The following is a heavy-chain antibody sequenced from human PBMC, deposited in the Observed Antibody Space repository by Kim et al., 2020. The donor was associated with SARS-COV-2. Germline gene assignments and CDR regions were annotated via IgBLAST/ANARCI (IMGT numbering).Heavy chain of an antibody. D-gene: IGHD5-18*01. CDR1: GGSISSGSYY. CDR2: IYTSGST. CDR3: ARVDTAMWFDP. Sequence: SETLSLTCTVSGGSISSGSYYWSWIRQPAGKGLEWIGRIYTSGSTNYNPSLKSRVTISVDTSKNQFSLKLSSVTAADTAVYYCARVDTAMWFDPWGQGTLVTVSS. V-gene: IGHV4-61*02. J-gene: IGHJ5*02.